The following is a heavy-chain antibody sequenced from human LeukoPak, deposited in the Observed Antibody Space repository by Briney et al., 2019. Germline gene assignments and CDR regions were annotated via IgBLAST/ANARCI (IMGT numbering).Heavy chain of an antibody. CDR1: GGSFSGYY. CDR2: INHSGST. Sequence: PSETLSLTCAVCGGSFSGYYWSWIRQPPGKGLEWIGEINHSGSTNYNPSLKSRVTISVDTSKNQFSLKLSSVTAADTAVYYCARGRSNCSGGSCPAGYFDYWGQGTLVTVSS. CDR3: ARGRSNCSGGSCPAGYFDY. D-gene: IGHD2-15*01. V-gene: IGHV4-34*01. J-gene: IGHJ4*02.